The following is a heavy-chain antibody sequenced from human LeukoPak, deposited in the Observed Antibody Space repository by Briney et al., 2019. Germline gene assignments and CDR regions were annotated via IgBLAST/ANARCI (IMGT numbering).Heavy chain of an antibody. CDR2: ISPSGGIT. CDR1: GFTFSSHG. V-gene: IGHV3-23*01. D-gene: IGHD7-27*01. Sequence: GGTLRLSCAASGFTFSSHGMNWVRQAPGKGLEWVSGISPSGGITYYTDSVKGRFTISRDNSKNTVSLQMNSLRVEDTALYYCAQDIAWGAFEHWGQGTLVTVSS. J-gene: IGHJ4*02. CDR3: AQDIAWGAFEH.